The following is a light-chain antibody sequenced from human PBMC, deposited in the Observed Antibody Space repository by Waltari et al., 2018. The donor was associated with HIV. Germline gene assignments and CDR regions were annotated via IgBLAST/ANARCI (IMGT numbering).Light chain of an antibody. J-gene: IGLJ3*02. CDR2: EVN. V-gene: IGLV2-23*02. Sequence: SALTQPASVSGSPVQSISLSCAVTRSDVWGYNLVSWYQQHPGKAPTLMMYEVNKRPSGASVRFSGSRSGNTASLTISGLQAEDEATYFCCSYEGTISRVFGGGTRLTVL. CDR1: RSDVWGYNL. CDR3: CSYEGTISRV.